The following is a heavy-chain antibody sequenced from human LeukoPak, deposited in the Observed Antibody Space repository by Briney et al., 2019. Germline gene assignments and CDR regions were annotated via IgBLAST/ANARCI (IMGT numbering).Heavy chain of an antibody. V-gene: IGHV1-18*01. D-gene: IGHD2-2*01. CDR3: ARGLGPYCSSTSCQNWFDP. CDR1: GYTFTSYG. J-gene: IGHJ5*02. CDR2: ISAYNGNT. Sequence: ASVKVSCKASGYTFTSYGISRVRQAPGQGLEWMGWISAYNGNTNYAQKLQGRVTMTTDTSTSTAYMELRSLRSDDTAVYYCARGLGPYCSSTSCQNWFDPWGQGTLVTVSS.